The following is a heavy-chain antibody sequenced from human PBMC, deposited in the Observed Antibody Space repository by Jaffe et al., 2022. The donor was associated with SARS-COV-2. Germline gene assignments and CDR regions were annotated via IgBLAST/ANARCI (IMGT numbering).Heavy chain of an antibody. CDR2: ISTGSTTI. V-gene: IGHV3-48*01. J-gene: IGHJ6*04. D-gene: IGHD3-10*01. CDR1: GFTFNSYN. Sequence: EVQVEESGGGLVQPGGSLRLSCAASGFTFNSYNMHWVRQAPGKGLEWISYISTGSTTIYYADSVKGRFTISRDNAKNSLYLHLSSLRAEDTAVYYCARVPRGTYYTGPLDVWGKGTMVTVSS. CDR3: ARVPRGTYYTGPLDV.